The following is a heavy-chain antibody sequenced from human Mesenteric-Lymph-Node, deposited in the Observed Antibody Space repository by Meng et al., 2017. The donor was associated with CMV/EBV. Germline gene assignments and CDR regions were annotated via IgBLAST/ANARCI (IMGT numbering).Heavy chain of an antibody. V-gene: IGHV3-66*01. CDR3: TGDSVSNPNLDY. J-gene: IGHJ4*02. CDR1: GFNVRDKY. CDR2: IYRGDNT. Sequence: LGGFGVGLVQPGGSLRLSCAASGFNVRDKYMSWVRQAPGKGLEWVCIIYRGDNTYYIDSVKDRFTVSRDNSKNTMYLQMNSLRVEDTAVYYCTGDSVSNPNLDYWGQGTLVTVSS. D-gene: IGHD3-10*01.